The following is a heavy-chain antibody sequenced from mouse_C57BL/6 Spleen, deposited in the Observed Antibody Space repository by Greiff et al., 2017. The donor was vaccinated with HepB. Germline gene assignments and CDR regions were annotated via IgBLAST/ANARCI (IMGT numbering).Heavy chain of an antibody. CDR3: ARGEDYGNPFAY. J-gene: IGHJ3*01. CDR1: GYTFTSYW. Sequence: VKLQQPGAELVMPGASVKLSCKASGYTFTSYWMHWVKQRPGQGLEWIGEIDPSDSYTNYNQKFKGKSTLTVDKSSSTAYMQLSSLTSEDSAVYYCARGEDYGNPFAYWGQGTLVTVSA. CDR2: IDPSDSYT. V-gene: IGHV1-69*01. D-gene: IGHD2-1*01.